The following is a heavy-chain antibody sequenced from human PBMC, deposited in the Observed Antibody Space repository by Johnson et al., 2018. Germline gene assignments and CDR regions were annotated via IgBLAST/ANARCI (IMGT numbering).Heavy chain of an antibody. Sequence: EVQLVESGGGLVQXGRSXRLXCAASGFTFDDYAMHWVRQAPGTGLEWVSGISWHSGSIGYAESVKGRFTIPRDNAKNSLYLQMNRLRAEDTALYYCAKANSSSYYYYYMDVWGKGTTVTVSS. CDR2: ISWHSGSI. J-gene: IGHJ6*03. V-gene: IGHV3-9*01. D-gene: IGHD6-13*01. CDR1: GFTFDDYA. CDR3: AKANSSSYYYYYMDV.